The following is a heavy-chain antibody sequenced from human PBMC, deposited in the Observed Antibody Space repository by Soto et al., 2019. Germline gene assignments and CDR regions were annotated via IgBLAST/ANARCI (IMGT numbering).Heavy chain of an antibody. V-gene: IGHV1-18*01. CDR3: ARGPNYDFWSGYYFHHAFDI. J-gene: IGHJ3*02. CDR2: ISAYNGNT. Sequence: GASVKVSCKASGYTFTSYGMSWVRQAPGQGLEWMGWISAYNGNTNYAQKLQGRVTMTTDTSTSTAYMELRSLRSDDTAVYYCARGPNYDFWSGYYFHHAFDIWGQGTMVTVSS. CDR1: GYTFTSYG. D-gene: IGHD3-3*01.